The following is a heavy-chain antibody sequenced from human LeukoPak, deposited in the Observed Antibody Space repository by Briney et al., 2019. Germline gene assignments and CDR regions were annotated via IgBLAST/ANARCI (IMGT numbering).Heavy chain of an antibody. Sequence: PGRSLRLSCAASGFTFCTYAMHWVRQAPGKGLEWVAVIWSDSTNKYYADSVRGRFTISRDNSKNTLYLQMSRLRAEDTAMYYCARDRLTTVTTFHFDYWGQGTLVTVSS. CDR1: GFTFCTYA. V-gene: IGHV3-33*01. J-gene: IGHJ4*02. D-gene: IGHD4-17*01. CDR2: IWSDSTNK. CDR3: ARDRLTTVTTFHFDY.